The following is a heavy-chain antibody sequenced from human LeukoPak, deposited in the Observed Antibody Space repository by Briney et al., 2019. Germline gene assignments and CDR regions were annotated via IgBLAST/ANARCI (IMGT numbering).Heavy chain of an antibody. CDR1: GGTFSSYA. D-gene: IGHD2-21*01. CDR3: ARDGRYSNAFDI. CDR2: ISAYNGYT. V-gene: IGHV1-18*03. Sequence: ASVKVSCKASGGTFSSYAISWVRQAPGQGLEWMGWISAYNGYTNYAQKLQGRVTMTTDTSTRTAYMELRSLRSDDMAVYYCARDGRYSNAFDIWGQGTMVTVSS. J-gene: IGHJ3*02.